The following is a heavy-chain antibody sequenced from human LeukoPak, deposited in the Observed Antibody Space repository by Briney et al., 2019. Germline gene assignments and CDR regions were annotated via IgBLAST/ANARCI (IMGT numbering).Heavy chain of an antibody. J-gene: IGHJ4*02. CDR2: VSWNSGSI. D-gene: IGHD6-19*01. Sequence: GGSLRLSCAASGFTFDDYAMHWVRQAPGKGLEWVSGVSWNSGSIGYADSVEGRFTISRDNAKNSLYLQMNSLRAEDTAFYYCAKATGLSTKQWLVPFDYWGQGTLVTVSS. CDR1: GFTFDDYA. CDR3: AKATGLSTKQWLVPFDY. V-gene: IGHV3-9*01.